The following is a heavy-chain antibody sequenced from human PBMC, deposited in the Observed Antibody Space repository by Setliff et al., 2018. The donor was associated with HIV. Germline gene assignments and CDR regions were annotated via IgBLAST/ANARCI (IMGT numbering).Heavy chain of an antibody. Sequence: SETLSLTCAVPGGPLNSRNWWSWIRQPAGGGLEWIGRVHISGSVNYNPSLRSRVSISIDTSKNQCSLKLSAVTAADTAVYYCARDHVFGSRTGFDPWGPGILVTVSS. CDR1: GGPLNSRNW. D-gene: IGHD3-10*01. V-gene: IGHV4-4*07. CDR3: ARDHVFGSRTGFDP. J-gene: IGHJ5*02. CDR2: VHISGSV.